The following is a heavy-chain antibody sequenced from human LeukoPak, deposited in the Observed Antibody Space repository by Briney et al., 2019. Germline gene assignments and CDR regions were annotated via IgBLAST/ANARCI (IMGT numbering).Heavy chain of an antibody. V-gene: IGHV3-30*18. CDR2: ISNDGSNK. D-gene: IGHD6-13*01. J-gene: IGHJ4*02. CDR1: GYTFTSYY. Sequence: SCKASGYTFTSYYMHWVRQAPGKGLEWVAVISNDGSNKFYPDSVKGRFTISRDNSKNTLFLQMNSLRAEDTAVYYCAKDGGKAAAGTFDYWGQGTLVTVSS. CDR3: AKDGGKAAAGTFDY.